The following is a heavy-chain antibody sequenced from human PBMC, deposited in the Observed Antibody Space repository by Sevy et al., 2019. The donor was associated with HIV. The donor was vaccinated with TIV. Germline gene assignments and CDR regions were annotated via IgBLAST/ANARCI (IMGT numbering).Heavy chain of an antibody. CDR2: ISGSGVST. J-gene: IGHJ4*02. V-gene: IGHV3-23*01. CDR3: AKDRGTYGVRPSYFDY. Sequence: GGSLRLSCAASEFTFSTYAMNWVRQAPGKGLEWVSAISGSGVSTYYADSVKGRFTISRDNSKNTLYLQMNSLRAEDMAVYYCAKDRGTYGVRPSYFDYWGRGTLVTVSS. D-gene: IGHD3-10*01. CDR1: EFTFSTYA.